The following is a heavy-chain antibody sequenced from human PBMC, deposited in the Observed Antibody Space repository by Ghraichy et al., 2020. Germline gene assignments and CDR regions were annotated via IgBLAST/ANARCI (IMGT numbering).Heavy chain of an antibody. D-gene: IGHD4-11*01. V-gene: IGHV3-7*03. CDR1: GFSFVSSW. Sequence: GGSLRLSCAASGFSFVSSWMTWVRQAPGKGLEWVANIKQDGGEKNYLGSVEGRFTISRDNAKNSLYLEMNSLRTDDTAVYYCARRRYSSDYWGRGTVVTGSP. J-gene: IGHJ4*02. CDR2: IKQDGGEK. CDR3: ARRRYSSDY.